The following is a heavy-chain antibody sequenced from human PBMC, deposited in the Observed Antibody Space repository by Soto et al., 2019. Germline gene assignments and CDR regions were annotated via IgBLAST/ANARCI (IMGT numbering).Heavy chain of an antibody. D-gene: IGHD6-19*01. CDR1: GFTFSSYA. CDR2: ISTSGGRT. CDR3: AREQAVAGYGIYYFDY. Sequence: EVQLLESGGGLVQPGGSLRLSCAAPGFTFSSYALSWVRQAPGKGLEWVSGISTSGGRTYYADSVRGRFTISRDNSKKTLYLEMNSLRAEDTAVYYCAREQAVAGYGIYYFDYWGQGTLVTVSS. J-gene: IGHJ4*02. V-gene: IGHV3-23*01.